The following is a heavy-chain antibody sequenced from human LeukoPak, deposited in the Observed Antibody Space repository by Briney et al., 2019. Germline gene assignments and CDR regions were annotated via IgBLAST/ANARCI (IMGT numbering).Heavy chain of an antibody. J-gene: IGHJ4*02. CDR1: GGSISSENPH. D-gene: IGHD5-24*01. Sequence: TSETLSLTCAVSGGSISSENPHWGWIRQSPGNGLEWIGNVYTSGSTNDNPSLKSRVTISVDTSKNQFSLKLNSVTAADTAVYFCARAGGSVNDYNVIDNWGQGTLVTVSS. V-gene: IGHV4-39*07. CDR2: VYTSGST. CDR3: ARAGGSVNDYNVIDN.